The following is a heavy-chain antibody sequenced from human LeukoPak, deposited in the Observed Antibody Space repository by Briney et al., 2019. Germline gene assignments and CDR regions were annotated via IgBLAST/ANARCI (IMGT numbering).Heavy chain of an antibody. Sequence: GGSLRLSCAASGFTFSNYWMHWVRQAPGKGLVWVSRINSDGINTSYADSVKGRFTISRDNAKNTLHLQMNSLRAEDTAVYYCARSSGWFGYTHFDYWGQGTLVTVSS. J-gene: IGHJ4*02. CDR2: INSDGINT. D-gene: IGHD3-10*01. V-gene: IGHV3-74*01. CDR3: ARSSGWFGYTHFDY. CDR1: GFTFSNYW.